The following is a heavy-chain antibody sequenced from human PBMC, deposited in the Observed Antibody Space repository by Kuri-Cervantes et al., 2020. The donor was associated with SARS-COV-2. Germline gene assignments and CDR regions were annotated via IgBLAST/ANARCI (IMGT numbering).Heavy chain of an antibody. CDR1: RFRFSSYD. V-gene: IGHV3-23*01. J-gene: IGHJ1*01. CDR3: AKDGFVGGLGSPGRAYFQH. D-gene: IGHD2-15*01. CDR2: ISGSGGTT. Sequence: GESLKISCAASRFRFSSYDMAWVRQAPGKGLEWVSGISGSGGTTYYADSVKGRFTISRDNSKNTLYLQMNSLRAEDTAVYYCAKDGFVGGLGSPGRAYFQHWGQGTLVTVSS.